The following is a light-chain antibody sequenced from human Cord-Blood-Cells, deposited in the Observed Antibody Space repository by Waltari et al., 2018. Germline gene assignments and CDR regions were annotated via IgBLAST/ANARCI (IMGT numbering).Light chain of an antibody. J-gene: IGKJ1*01. CDR3: QQYGSSPGT. CDR2: GAS. Sequence: IVLPPSPGPLSLSPGERATPSCRASQRVSSSYLAWYQQKPGQAPRLLTYGASSSATGIPDRFSGSGSGTDFTLTISRLEPEDFAVYYCQQYGSSPGTFGQGTKVEIK. CDR1: QRVSSSY. V-gene: IGKV3-20*01.